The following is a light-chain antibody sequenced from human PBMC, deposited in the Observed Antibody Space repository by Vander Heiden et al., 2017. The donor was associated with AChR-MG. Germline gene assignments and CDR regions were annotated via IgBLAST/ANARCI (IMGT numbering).Light chain of an antibody. V-gene: IGLV2-14*01. CDR1: SSDVGGYKY. CDR3: SSYTSSDNLV. J-gene: IGLJ2*01. CDR2: EVS. Sequence: QSALTQPASVSGSPGQSLTISCTGTSSDVGGYKYVSWYQQHPGKAPKLMIYEVSNRPSGVSNRFSGSKSGNTASLTISGLQAEDEADYYCSSYTSSDNLVFGGGTKLTVL.